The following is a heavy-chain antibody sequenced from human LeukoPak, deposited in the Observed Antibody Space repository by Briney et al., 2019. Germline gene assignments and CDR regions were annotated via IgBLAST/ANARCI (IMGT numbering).Heavy chain of an antibody. CDR1: GGTISTYY. Sequence: PSETLSLTCTVYGGTISTYYWSWIRQPQGKGLEWIRYIYTSGSTDYNHSLKSRVTISLNTSNNQFSLNLNSVTAADTAVYYCARSRGRKVTPFDYWGQGILVTVSS. J-gene: IGHJ4*02. V-gene: IGHV4-4*09. CDR3: ARSRGRKVTPFDY. D-gene: IGHD3-10*01. CDR2: IYTSGST.